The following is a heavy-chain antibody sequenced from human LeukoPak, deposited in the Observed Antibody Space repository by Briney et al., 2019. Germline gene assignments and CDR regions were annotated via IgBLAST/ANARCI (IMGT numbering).Heavy chain of an antibody. CDR3: AKAAVGDVFSFDY. V-gene: IGHV3-30*18. J-gene: IGHJ4*02. Sequence: GGSLRLSCAASGFTFSSYGMHWVRQAPGKGLEWVAVISYDGSNKYYADSVKGRFTISRDNSENTVYLQMSSLRVEDTAVYYCAKAAVGDVFSFDYWGQGTLVTVSS. CDR1: GFTFSSYG. CDR2: ISYDGSNK. D-gene: IGHD1-26*01.